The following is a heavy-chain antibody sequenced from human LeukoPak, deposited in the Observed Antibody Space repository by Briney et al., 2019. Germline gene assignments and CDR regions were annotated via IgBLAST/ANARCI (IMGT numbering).Heavy chain of an antibody. D-gene: IGHD2-2*01. J-gene: IGHJ6*02. CDR2: IYYSGST. CDR3: ARDLRYCSSTSCYAENYYYGMDV. CDR1: GGSISSYY. V-gene: IGHV4-59*12. Sequence: SETLSLTCTVSGGSISSYYWSWIRQPPGKGLEWIGYIYYSGSTNYNPSLKSRVTISVDTSKNQFSLKLSSVTAADTAVYYCARDLRYCSSTSCYAENYYYGMDVWGQGTTVTVSS.